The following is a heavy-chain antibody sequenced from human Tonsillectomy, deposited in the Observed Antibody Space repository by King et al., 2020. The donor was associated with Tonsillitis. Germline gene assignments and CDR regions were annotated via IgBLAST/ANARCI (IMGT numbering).Heavy chain of an antibody. J-gene: IGHJ4*02. CDR1: GVSISSGNYYW. CDR3: ARDDPAVSGAVLDY. Sequence: VQLQESGPGLVKPSETLSLPCIVSGVSISSGNYYWSYLSWIRQPAGKGLEWIGRIYTSGNTNYTPSPKSRVTMSVDTSKTQFSLKLRSVTAADTAVYYCARDDPAVSGAVLDYWGPGTLVTVSS. D-gene: IGHD6-19*01. V-gene: IGHV4-61*02. CDR2: IYTSGNT.